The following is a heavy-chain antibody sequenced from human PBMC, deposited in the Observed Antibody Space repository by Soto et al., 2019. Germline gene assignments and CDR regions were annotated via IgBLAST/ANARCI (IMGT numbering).Heavy chain of an antibody. CDR2: ISAYNGNT. V-gene: IGHV1-18*01. J-gene: IGHJ5*02. Sequence: GASVKVSCKASGYTFTSYGISWVRQAPGQGLEWMGWISAYNGNTNYAQKLQGRVTMTTDTSTSTAYMELRSLRSDDTAVYYCARVFWIGALTGWFDPWGQGTLVNRLL. CDR3: ARVFWIGALTGWFDP. D-gene: IGHD3-10*01. CDR1: GYTFTSYG.